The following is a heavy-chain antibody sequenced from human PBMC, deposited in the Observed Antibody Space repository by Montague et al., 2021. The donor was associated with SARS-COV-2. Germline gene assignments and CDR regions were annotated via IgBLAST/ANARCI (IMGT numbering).Heavy chain of an antibody. CDR1: GFTFSSYE. J-gene: IGHJ6*02. V-gene: IGHV3-48*03. CDR3: ARGGTYYDFWSGFYNYYYAMDV. D-gene: IGHD3-3*01. CDR2: ISSSGSTI. Sequence: SLRLSCAASGFTFSSYEMNWVRQAPGKGLEWVSYISSSGSTIYYADSVKGRFTTSRDNAKNSLYLQMNSLRAEDTAVYYCARGGTYYDFWSGFYNYYYAMDVWGQGTTVTVSS.